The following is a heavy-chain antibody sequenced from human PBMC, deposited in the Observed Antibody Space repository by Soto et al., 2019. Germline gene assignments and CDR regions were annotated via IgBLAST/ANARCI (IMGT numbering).Heavy chain of an antibody. Sequence: SVEVSCKASGGTFSSYAISWVRQAPGQGLEWMGGIIPIFGTANYAQKFQGRVTITADESTSTAYMELSSLRSEDTAVYYCAIWSGYRWLFDYWGQGTLVTVSS. CDR1: GGTFSSYA. CDR3: AIWSGYRWLFDY. CDR2: IIPIFGTA. V-gene: IGHV1-69*13. J-gene: IGHJ4*02. D-gene: IGHD3-3*01.